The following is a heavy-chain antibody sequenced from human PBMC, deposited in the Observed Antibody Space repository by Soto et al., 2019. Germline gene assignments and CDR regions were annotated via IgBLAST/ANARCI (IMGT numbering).Heavy chain of an antibody. CDR2: ISYDGGNE. J-gene: IGHJ4*02. CDR3: AKDRYSGTYPTDFDY. CDR1: GFTFSSYG. D-gene: IGHD1-26*01. V-gene: IGHV3-30*18. Sequence: QVQRVQSGGGVVQPGRSLRLSCAGSGFTFSSYGIHWVRQAPGKGLEWVALISYDGGNEKYTESVKDRFTISRDDSHNVAYLQMSSLRTEDTAMYYCAKDRYSGTYPTDFDYWGQGSLVTVSS.